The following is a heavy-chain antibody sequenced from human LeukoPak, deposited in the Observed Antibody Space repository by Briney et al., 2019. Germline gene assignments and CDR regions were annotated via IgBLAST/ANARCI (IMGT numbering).Heavy chain of an antibody. CDR1: GATINY. D-gene: IGHD2-15*01. CDR2: INSNIGGT. J-gene: IGHJ3*01. Sequence: ASVKVSCKTSGATINYIHWMRPAPGQGLERMGWINSNIGGTSFAQIFQGRVSMTRDTSITTVYMELSSLKSDDTAVYYCASGLNTSGGFDLWGQGTMVTVPS. CDR3: ASGLNTSGGFDL. V-gene: IGHV1-2*02.